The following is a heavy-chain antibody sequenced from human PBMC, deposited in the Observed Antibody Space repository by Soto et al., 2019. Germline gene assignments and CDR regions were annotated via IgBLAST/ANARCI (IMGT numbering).Heavy chain of an antibody. CDR3: ARQDGNSVGIYYYYGMDV. CDR2: IYPGDSDT. J-gene: IGHJ6*02. D-gene: IGHD4-17*01. Sequence: PGESLKISCKGSGYSFTSYWIGWVRQMPGKGLEWMGIIYPGDSDTRYSPSFQGQVTISADKSISTAYLQWSSLKASDTAMYYCARQDGNSVGIYYYYGMDVWGQGTTVTVSS. V-gene: IGHV5-51*01. CDR1: GYSFTSYW.